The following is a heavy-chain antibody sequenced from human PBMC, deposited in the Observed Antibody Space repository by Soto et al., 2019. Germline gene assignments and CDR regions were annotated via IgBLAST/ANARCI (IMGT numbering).Heavy chain of an antibody. J-gene: IGHJ4*02. D-gene: IGHD3-22*01. V-gene: IGHV3-15*01. CDR2: IKGEADGGTT. CDR3: TTGLSNGYYNFDY. CDR1: GFTFSNAW. Sequence: PGGSLRLSCAASGFTFSNAWMSWVRQAPGKGLEWVGRIKGEADGGTTDYAAPVKGRITISRDHSKDTLYLQMNSLKTEDTAVYYVTTGLSNGYYNFDYWGQGTPVTVSS.